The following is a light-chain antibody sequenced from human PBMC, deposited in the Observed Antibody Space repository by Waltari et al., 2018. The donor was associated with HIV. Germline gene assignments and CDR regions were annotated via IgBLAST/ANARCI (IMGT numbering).Light chain of an antibody. CDR2: RNN. CDR3: AAWDVSLRGAYV. V-gene: IGLV1-47*01. CDR1: SSDIGSNY. Sequence: QSVLTQPPSASGTPGQRVTISCSGASSDIGSNYVYWYQQLPGTAPKLLIYRNNQRPSGVPDRFSGSKSGTSASLAISGLRSEDEADYYCAAWDVSLRGAYVFRTGTKVAVL. J-gene: IGLJ1*01.